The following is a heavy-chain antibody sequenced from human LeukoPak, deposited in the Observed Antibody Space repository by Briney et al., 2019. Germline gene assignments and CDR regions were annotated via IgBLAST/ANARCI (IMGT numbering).Heavy chain of an antibody. CDR2: IYPGDSDT. V-gene: IGHV5-51*01. Sequence: GESLKISCKGSGYRFTNDWIAWVRQMPGKGLEFMGIIYPGDSDTRYSPSFQGQVTISADKSISTAYLQWSSLKASDTAMYYCARRVTIFGVVILDYWGQGTLVTVSS. D-gene: IGHD3-3*01. CDR3: ARRVTIFGVVILDY. CDR1: GYRFTNDW. J-gene: IGHJ4*02.